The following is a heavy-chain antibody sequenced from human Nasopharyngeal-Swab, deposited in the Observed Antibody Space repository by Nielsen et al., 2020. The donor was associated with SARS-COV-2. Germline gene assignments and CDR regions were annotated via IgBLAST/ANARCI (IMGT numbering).Heavy chain of an antibody. Sequence: SVTVSCKPSGGTFNRYAISWVRQAPGQGLEWVVMINPILVIADYAEKFEGRVSITADKSTTTAHMELASLRPEDTALYYCARIHFVVGRGYFYGMDVWGQGTTVTVSS. J-gene: IGHJ6*02. V-gene: IGHV1-69*04. CDR1: GGTFNRYA. D-gene: IGHD2-21*01. CDR2: INPILVIA. CDR3: ARIHFVVGRGYFYGMDV.